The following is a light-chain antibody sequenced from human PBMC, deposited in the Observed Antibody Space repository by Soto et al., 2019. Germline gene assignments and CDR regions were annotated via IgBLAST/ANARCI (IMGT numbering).Light chain of an antibody. CDR2: AAS. Sequence: DIQMTQSPSSLGASVGDRVTISCRASQGIANYLAWYQQKPGEVPKLLIFAASTLHSGVSSRFTGSGSGTEFTLTIISLQPEDVATSYCQKYNWPPFTGGRATEVEIK. CDR1: QGIANY. CDR3: QKYNWPPFT. V-gene: IGKV1-27*01. J-gene: IGKJ3*01.